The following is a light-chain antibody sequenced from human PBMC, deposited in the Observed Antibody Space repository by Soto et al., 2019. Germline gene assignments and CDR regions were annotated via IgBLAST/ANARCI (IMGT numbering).Light chain of an antibody. J-gene: IGLJ2*01. V-gene: IGLV2-14*01. CDR3: SSNTSSSTLV. CDR2: DVS. Sequence: QSALTQPASVSGSPGPSITISCTGTSSDVGGYNYVSWYQQHPGKAPKLMIYDVSNRPSGVSNRFSGSKSGNTASLTISGLQAEDEADYYCSSNTSSSTLVFGGGTKVTVL. CDR1: SSDVGGYNY.